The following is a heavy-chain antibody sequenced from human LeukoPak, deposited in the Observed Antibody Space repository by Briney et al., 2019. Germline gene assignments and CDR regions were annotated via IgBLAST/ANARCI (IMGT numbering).Heavy chain of an antibody. CDR2: IYYSGTP. J-gene: IGHJ4*02. CDR1: PGSISRSTYY. D-gene: IGHD6-13*01. V-gene: IGHV4-39*01. CDR3: ARGEDIAAAGLDY. Sequence: PSHTLSLTCTVSPGSISRSTYYCGWIPQPPGKGLEWIGSIYYSGTPYYSPSLKSRITISADTSHNQFSLKLTSMTAADTGVYYCARGEDIAAAGLDYWGQGTLVTVSS.